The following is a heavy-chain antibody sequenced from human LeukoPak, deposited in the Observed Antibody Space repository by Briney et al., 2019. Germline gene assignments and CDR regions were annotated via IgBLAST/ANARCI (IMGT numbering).Heavy chain of an antibody. D-gene: IGHD2-2*01. CDR1: GYSFSVYY. CDR3: ARPPRDLVSAAPFDY. J-gene: IGHJ4*02. CDR2: ILPHSGDT. V-gene: IGHV1-2*02. Sequence: ASVKVSCKASGYSFSVYYIQWLRQVPGEGLEWVGLILPHSGDTYYAQKFRGRVTMTTDTSINTAYMELSRLKSDDTGIYFCARPPRDLVSAAPFDYWGQGTLVAVSS.